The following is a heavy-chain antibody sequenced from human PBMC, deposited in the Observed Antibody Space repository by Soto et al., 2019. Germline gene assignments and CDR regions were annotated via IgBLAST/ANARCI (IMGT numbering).Heavy chain of an antibody. Sequence: SETLSLTCTVSGGSISSSSYYWGWIRQPPGKGLEWIGSIYYSGSTYYNPSLKSRVTISVDTSKNQFSLKLSSVTAADTAVYYCARHVVGVVFYYYYYMDVWGKGTTVTVSS. J-gene: IGHJ6*03. D-gene: IGHD3-3*01. V-gene: IGHV4-39*01. CDR1: GGSISSSSYY. CDR2: IYYSGST. CDR3: ARHVVGVVFYYYYYMDV.